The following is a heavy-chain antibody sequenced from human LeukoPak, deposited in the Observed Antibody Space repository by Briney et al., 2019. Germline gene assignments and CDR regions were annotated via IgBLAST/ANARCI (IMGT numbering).Heavy chain of an antibody. Sequence: ASVKVSCKASGGTFSSYAISWVRQAPGQGLEWMGWTNPNSGGTNYAQKFQGRVTMTRDTSISTASMELSRLRSDDTAVYYCARGLRGSPAFDCWGQGTLVTVSS. CDR3: ARGLRGSPAFDC. J-gene: IGHJ4*02. V-gene: IGHV1-2*02. D-gene: IGHD2-2*01. CDR1: GGTFSSYA. CDR2: TNPNSGGT.